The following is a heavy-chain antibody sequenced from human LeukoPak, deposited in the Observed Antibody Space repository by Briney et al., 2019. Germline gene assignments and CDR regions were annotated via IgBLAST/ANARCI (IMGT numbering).Heavy chain of an antibody. D-gene: IGHD3-10*01. CDR2: INHSGST. J-gene: IGHJ4*02. V-gene: IGHV4-34*01. CDR3: ARRYYGSGEDFDY. CDR1: GGSFSGYY. Sequence: SETLSLTCAVYGGSFSGYYWSWIRQPPRKGLEWIGEINHSGSTNYNPSLKSRVTISVDTSKNQFSLKLSSVTAADTAVYYCARRYYGSGEDFDYWGQGTLVTVSS.